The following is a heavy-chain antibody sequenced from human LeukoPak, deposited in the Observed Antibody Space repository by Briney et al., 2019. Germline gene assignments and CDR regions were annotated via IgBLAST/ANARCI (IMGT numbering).Heavy chain of an antibody. Sequence: SETLSLTCTVSGGSISSSSYYWGWIRQPPGKGLEWIGSIYYSGSTYYNPSLKSRVTISVDTSKNQFSLKLSSVTAADTAVYYCARHIQKYSSSYYFDYWGQGTLVTVSS. V-gene: IGHV4-39*01. CDR3: ARHIQKYSSSYYFDY. J-gene: IGHJ4*02. CDR1: GGSISSSSYY. CDR2: IYYSGST. D-gene: IGHD6-13*01.